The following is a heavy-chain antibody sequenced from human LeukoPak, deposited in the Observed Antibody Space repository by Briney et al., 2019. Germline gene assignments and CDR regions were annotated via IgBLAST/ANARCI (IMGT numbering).Heavy chain of an antibody. V-gene: IGHV3-53*01. Sequence: PGGSLRLSCEASGFTVSSNYLSWVRQAPGRGLEWVSVIFSGGTTYYADSVKGRFTISRDNSKNTLYLQMNSLRAEDTAVYYCAREGNSYDMDVWDQGTTVTVSS. CDR1: GFTVSSNY. CDR2: IFSGGTT. CDR3: AREGNSYDMDV. J-gene: IGHJ6*02.